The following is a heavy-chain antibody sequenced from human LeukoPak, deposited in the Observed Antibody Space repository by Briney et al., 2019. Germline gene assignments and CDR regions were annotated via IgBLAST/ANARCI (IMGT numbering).Heavy chain of an antibody. D-gene: IGHD3-3*01. CDR2: IYPGDSDT. CDR3: ARLCITIFGVVIIPRGALDI. CDR1: GYSFTSYW. Sequence: GESLKISCKGSGYSFTSYWIGWVRQMPGKGLEWMGMIYPGDSDTRYSPSFQGQVTISAHKSISTAYLQWCSLKASDTAMYYCARLCITIFGVVIIPRGALDIWGQGTMVTVSS. V-gene: IGHV5-51*01. J-gene: IGHJ3*02.